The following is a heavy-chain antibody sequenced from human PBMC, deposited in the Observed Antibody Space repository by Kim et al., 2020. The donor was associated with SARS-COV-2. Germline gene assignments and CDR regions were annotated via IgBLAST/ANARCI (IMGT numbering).Heavy chain of an antibody. Sequence: SETLSLTCAVYGGSFSGYYWSWIRQPPGKGLEWIGEINHSGSTNYNPSLKSRVTISVDTSKNQFSLKLSSVTAADTAVYYCARGGLRPLVVPAAMGYWFDPWGQGTLVTVSS. J-gene: IGHJ5*02. V-gene: IGHV4-34*01. CDR1: GGSFSGYY. CDR2: INHSGST. D-gene: IGHD2-2*01. CDR3: ARGGLRPLVVPAAMGYWFDP.